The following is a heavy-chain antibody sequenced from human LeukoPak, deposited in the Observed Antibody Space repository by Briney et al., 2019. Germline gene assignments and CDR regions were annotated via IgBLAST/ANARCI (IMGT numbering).Heavy chain of an antibody. CDR3: ARDIVVVPAASPIHWFAP. D-gene: IGHD2-2*01. CDR2: IYYSGST. J-gene: IGHJ5*02. V-gene: IGHV4-30-4*01. CDR1: GGSISSGDYY. Sequence: SETLSLTCTVSGGSISSGDYYWSWIRQPPGKGLEWIGYIYYSGSTYYNPSLKSRVTISVDTSKNQFSLKLSSVTAADTAVYYCARDIVVVPAASPIHWFAPWGQGTLVTVSS.